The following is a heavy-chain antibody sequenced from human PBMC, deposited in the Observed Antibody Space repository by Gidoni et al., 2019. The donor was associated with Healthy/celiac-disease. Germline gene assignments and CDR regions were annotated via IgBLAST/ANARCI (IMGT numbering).Heavy chain of an antibody. Sequence: QVQLVQSGAEVKKPGSSVKVSCKASGGTFSSYAISWVRQAPGQGLEWMGRIIPILGIANYAQKFQGRVTITADKSTSTAYMELSSLRSEDTAVYYCARGQVYSSSWDDAFDIWGQGTMVTVSS. V-gene: IGHV1-69*04. CDR2: IIPILGIA. J-gene: IGHJ3*02. CDR3: ARGQVYSSSWDDAFDI. D-gene: IGHD6-13*01. CDR1: GGTFSSYA.